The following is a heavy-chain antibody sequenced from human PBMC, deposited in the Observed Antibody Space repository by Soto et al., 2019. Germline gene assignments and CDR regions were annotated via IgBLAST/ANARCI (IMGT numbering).Heavy chain of an antibody. CDR1: GGTFSSYA. J-gene: IGHJ6*02. CDR2: IIPIFGTA. CDR3: ARGGGYCSGGSCYPTYYYYYYGMDV. D-gene: IGHD2-15*01. V-gene: IGHV1-69*01. Sequence: QVQLVQSGAEVKKPGSSVKVSCKASGGTFSSYAISWVRQAPGQGLEWMGGIIPIFGTANYAQKFQGRVTITADESTSTAYMELSSLRSEGTAVYYCARGGGYCSGGSCYPTYYYYYYGMDVWGQGTTVTVSS.